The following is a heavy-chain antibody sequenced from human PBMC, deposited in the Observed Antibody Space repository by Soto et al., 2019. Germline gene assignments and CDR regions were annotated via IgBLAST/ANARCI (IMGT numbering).Heavy chain of an antibody. J-gene: IGHJ4*02. V-gene: IGHV3-23*01. D-gene: IGHD6-19*01. CDR2: ISGSGGST. Sequence: EVQLLESGGDLVQPGGSLRLSCAASGFTFSSYAMSWVRQAPGKGLEWVSAISGSGGSTYYADSVKGRFTISRDNSKNTLYLQMKSLRAEDTAVYYCAKVASIAVAGTDDYWGQGTLVTVSS. CDR3: AKVASIAVAGTDDY. CDR1: GFTFSSYA.